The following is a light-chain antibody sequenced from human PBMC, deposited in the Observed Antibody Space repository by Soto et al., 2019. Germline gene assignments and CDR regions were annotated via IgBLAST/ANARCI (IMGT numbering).Light chain of an antibody. Sequence: DIQMTQSPSTLSASVGDRVTITCRASQGISKWLAWYQQKPGKAPKLLIYGASSLESGVPSRFSGSGSGTEFPPPISTLHPYVFAPFFSQQYNSYDMWSFGRGPKV. CDR3: QQYNSYDMWS. V-gene: IGKV1-5*01. CDR1: QGISKW. J-gene: IGKJ1*01. CDR2: GAS.